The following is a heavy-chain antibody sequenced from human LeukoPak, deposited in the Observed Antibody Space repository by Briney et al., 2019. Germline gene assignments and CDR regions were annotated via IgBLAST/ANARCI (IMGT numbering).Heavy chain of an antibody. Sequence: GGSLRLSCAASGFTFSSYAMSWVRQAPGKGLEWVSAISGSGGSTYYADSVKGRFTISRDNSKNTLYLQMNSLRAEDTAVYYCARDRPLQQLVGYYFDYWGQGTLVTVSS. CDR2: ISGSGGST. V-gene: IGHV3-23*01. CDR1: GFTFSSYA. J-gene: IGHJ4*02. CDR3: ARDRPLQQLVGYYFDY. D-gene: IGHD6-6*01.